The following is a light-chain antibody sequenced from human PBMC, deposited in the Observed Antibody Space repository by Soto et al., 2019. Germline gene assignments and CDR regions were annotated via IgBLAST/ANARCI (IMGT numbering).Light chain of an antibody. CDR3: CSYAGSRPWV. J-gene: IGLJ3*02. CDR1: STDVGSYNL. Sequence: QSVLTQHASVSGSPGQSITISCTGASTDVGSYNLVSWYQQHPGKAPILLIYEVSKRPSGVSDRFSGAKSGNTASLTLSGLQAEDEADYYCCSYAGSRPWVFGGGTKLTVL. V-gene: IGLV2-23*02. CDR2: EVS.